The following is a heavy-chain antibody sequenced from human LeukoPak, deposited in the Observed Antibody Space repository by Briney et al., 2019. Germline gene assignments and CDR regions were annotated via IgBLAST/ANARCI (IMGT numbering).Heavy chain of an antibody. D-gene: IGHD1-26*01. V-gene: IGHV3-74*01. Sequence: GGSLRLSCAASGFTFSDTWMHWVRQAPGEGLVWVSRIRSDGSDTRYAESVKGRFTTSRDNAKNSLYLQMNSLRAEDTALYYCAREKSWEPDAYDIWGQGTMVTVSS. CDR1: GFTFSDTW. CDR3: AREKSWEPDAYDI. J-gene: IGHJ3*02. CDR2: IRSDGSDT.